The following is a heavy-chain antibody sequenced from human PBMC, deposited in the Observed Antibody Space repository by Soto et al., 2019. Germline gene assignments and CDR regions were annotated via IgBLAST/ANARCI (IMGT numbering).Heavy chain of an antibody. V-gene: IGHV3-49*03. D-gene: IGHD3-22*01. CDR2: IRSKAYGGTT. CDR1: GFTFGDYA. CDR3: TSYYDSSDYYPYYYYCMDV. Sequence: GGSLRLSCTASGFTFGDYAMSWFRQAPGKGLEWVGFIRSKAYGGTTEYAASVKGRFTISRDDSKSIAYLQMNSLKTEDTAVYYCTSYYDSSDYYPYYYYCMDVWGEGTTVTVS. J-gene: IGHJ6*02.